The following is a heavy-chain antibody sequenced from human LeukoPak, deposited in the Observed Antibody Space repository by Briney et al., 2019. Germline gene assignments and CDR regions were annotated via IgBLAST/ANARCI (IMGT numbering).Heavy chain of an antibody. CDR2: ISGSGGST. D-gene: IGHD6-13*01. CDR3: AKHTAAGTGFFDY. CDR1: GFTFSSYA. Sequence: GGSLRLSCAASGFTFSSYAMSWVRQAPGKGLEWVSVISGSGGSTYYADSVKGRFTISRDNSKNTLYLQMSSLRAEDTAVYYCAKHTAAGTGFFDYWGQGTLVTVSS. J-gene: IGHJ4*02. V-gene: IGHV3-23*01.